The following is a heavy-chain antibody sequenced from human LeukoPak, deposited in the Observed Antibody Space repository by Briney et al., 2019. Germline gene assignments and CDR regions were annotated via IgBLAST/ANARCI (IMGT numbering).Heavy chain of an antibody. J-gene: IGHJ3*02. CDR1: GGSISSGGYY. D-gene: IGHD3-10*01. CDR3: ARGSEFSSPDAFDI. Sequence: SETLSLTCTVSGGSISSGGYYWSWIRQHPGKGLEWIGYIYYSGSTYYNPSLKSRVTISVDTSKNQFSLKLSSVTAADTAVYYCARGSEFSSPDAFDIWGQGTMVTVSS. CDR2: IYYSGST. V-gene: IGHV4-31*03.